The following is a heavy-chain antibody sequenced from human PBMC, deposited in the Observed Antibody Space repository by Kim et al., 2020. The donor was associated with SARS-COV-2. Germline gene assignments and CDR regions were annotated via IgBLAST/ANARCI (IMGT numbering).Heavy chain of an antibody. Sequence: PNSGGTNYAQKFQGRVTMTRDTSISTAYMELSRLRSDDTAVYYCARVDLDWGQGTLVTVSS. V-gene: IGHV1-2*02. CDR3: ARVDLD. CDR2: PNSGGT. J-gene: IGHJ4*02.